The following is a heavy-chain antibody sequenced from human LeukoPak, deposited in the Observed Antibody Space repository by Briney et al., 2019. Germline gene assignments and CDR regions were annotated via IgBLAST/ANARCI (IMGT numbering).Heavy chain of an antibody. CDR2: ISWNSGSI. D-gene: IGHD2-2*01. J-gene: IGHJ2*01. Sequence: PGRSLRLSCAASGFTFDDYAMHWVRQAPGKGLEWVSGISWNSGSIGYADSVKGRFTISRDNAKNSLYLQMNSLRAEDTALYYCAKDRSTSSYLWYFDLWGRGTLVTVSS. CDR3: AKDRSTSSYLWYFDL. CDR1: GFTFDDYA. V-gene: IGHV3-9*01.